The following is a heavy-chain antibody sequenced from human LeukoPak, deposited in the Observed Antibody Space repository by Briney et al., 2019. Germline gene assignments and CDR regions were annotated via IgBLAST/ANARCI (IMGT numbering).Heavy chain of an antibody. CDR3: ARVEYSGSFIDY. CDR2: IYYSGST. V-gene: IGHV4-39*01. CDR1: GGSISSYY. Sequence: PSETLSLTCTVSGGSISSYYWGWIRQPPGKGLEWIGSIYYSGSTYYNPSLKSRVTISVDTSKNQFSLKLSSVTAADTAVFYCARVEYSGSFIDYWGQGTLVTVSS. D-gene: IGHD6-6*01. J-gene: IGHJ4*02.